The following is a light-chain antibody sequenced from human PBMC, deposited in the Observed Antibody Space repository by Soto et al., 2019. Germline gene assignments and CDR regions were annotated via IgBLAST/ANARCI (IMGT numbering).Light chain of an antibody. V-gene: IGKV3-11*01. CDR1: QSVTTY. Sequence: EIVLTQSPATLSLSPGERATLSCRASQSVTTYLSWYQQKPGQAPRLLIYDASNRATDIPARFSGSGSGTDFTLTITSLEPEDFAVYYWQHRCNWPRTFGQGTKLEIK. J-gene: IGKJ2*01. CDR3: QHRCNWPRT. CDR2: DAS.